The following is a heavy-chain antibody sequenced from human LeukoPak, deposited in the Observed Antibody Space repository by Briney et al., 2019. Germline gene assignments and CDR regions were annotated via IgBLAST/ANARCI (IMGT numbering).Heavy chain of an antibody. CDR3: ARDYPIVVVPAAIQTGTTY. V-gene: IGHV3-30-3*01. CDR1: GFTFSSYA. D-gene: IGHD2-2*01. J-gene: IGHJ4*02. Sequence: GRSLRLSCAASGFTFSSYAMHWVRQAPGKGLEWVAVISYDGSNKYYADSVKGRFTTSRDNSKNTLYLQMNSLRAEDTAVYYCARDYPIVVVPAAIQTGTTYWGQGTLVTVSS. CDR2: ISYDGSNK.